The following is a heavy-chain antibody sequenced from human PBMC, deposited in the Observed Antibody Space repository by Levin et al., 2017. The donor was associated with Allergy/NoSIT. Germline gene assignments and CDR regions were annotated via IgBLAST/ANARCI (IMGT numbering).Heavy chain of an antibody. V-gene: IGHV3-30*18. CDR2: ISYDGNDK. J-gene: IGHJ6*02. CDR3: AKDDFPNLYYHYYGLDV. CDR1: GFTFSNYG. Sequence: LSLTCAASGFTFSNYGMHWVRPAPGKGLECVAVISYDGNDKSYGDSVKGRFTISRDNSKRTLFLQMNSLRAEDTAVYYCAKDDFPNLYYHYYGLDVWGQGTTVTVSS. D-gene: IGHD1-14*01.